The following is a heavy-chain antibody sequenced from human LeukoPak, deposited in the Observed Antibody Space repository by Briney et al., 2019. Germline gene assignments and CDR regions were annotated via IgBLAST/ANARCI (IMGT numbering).Heavy chain of an antibody. D-gene: IGHD6-13*01. Sequence: GASVKVSRKASGYTFPSYGISWVRQAPGQGLEWMGWISAYNGNTNYAQKLQGRVTMTTDTSTSTAYMELRSLRSDDTAVYYCARVIAAAGTFGPNFDYWGQGTLVTVSS. J-gene: IGHJ4*02. CDR1: GYTFPSYG. CDR2: ISAYNGNT. CDR3: ARVIAAAGTFGPNFDY. V-gene: IGHV1-18*01.